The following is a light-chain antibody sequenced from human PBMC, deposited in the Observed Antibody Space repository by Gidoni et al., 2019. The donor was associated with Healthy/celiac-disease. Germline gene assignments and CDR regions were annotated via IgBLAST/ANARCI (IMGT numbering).Light chain of an antibody. J-gene: IGKJ4*01. CDR3: QRRTNWPLT. CDR1: QSASSY. V-gene: IGKV3-11*01. Sequence: EIVLTQPPATLSLSPGERATLSCRASQSASSYLAWYQQKPGQAPRLLNYDASKRATGIPAKFSGSGSGTDFTLTSSSLEPEDFAVYYCQRRTNWPLTFXGXTKVEIK. CDR2: DAS.